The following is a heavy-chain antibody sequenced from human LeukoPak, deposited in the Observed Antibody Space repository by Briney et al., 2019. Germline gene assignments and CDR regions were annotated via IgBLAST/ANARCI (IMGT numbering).Heavy chain of an antibody. V-gene: IGHV4-34*01. D-gene: IGHD6-19*01. J-gene: IGHJ4*02. Sequence: SETLSLTCAVYGGSFSGYYWSWIRQPPGKGLEWIGEINHSGSTNYNPSLKSRVTISVDTSKNQFSLKLSSVTAADTAVYYCARVPGGWYGTYFDYWGQGTLVTVSS. CDR1: GGSFSGYY. CDR2: INHSGST. CDR3: ARVPGGWYGTYFDY.